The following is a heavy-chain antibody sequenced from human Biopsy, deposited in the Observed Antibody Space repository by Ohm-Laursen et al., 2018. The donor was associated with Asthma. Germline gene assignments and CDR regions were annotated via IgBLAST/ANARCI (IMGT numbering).Heavy chain of an antibody. CDR2: INVEGTTT. CDR3: AKARIHQFYDSSGYYQHD. CDR1: GFTFTDYW. V-gene: IGHV3-74*01. D-gene: IGHD3-22*01. J-gene: IGHJ4*02. Sequence: GSLRLSCAASGFTFTDYWMPWVRQAQGKGLVWVSRINVEGTTTNYADSVKGRFTISRDKAKNTLYLQMNSLRAEDTAVYYCAKARIHQFYDSSGYYQHDWGQGTLVTVSS.